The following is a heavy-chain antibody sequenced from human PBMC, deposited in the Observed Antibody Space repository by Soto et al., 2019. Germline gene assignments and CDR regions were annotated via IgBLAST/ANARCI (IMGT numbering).Heavy chain of an antibody. V-gene: IGHV3-74*03. D-gene: IGHD3-10*01. CDR1: GFSFRSYW. CDR2: INTDGTNT. Sequence: GGSLRLSCAVSGFSFRSYWMHWVRQAAGKGMVWVSCINTDGTNTVYEDSLKGRFTISRDNAKNTLYLEMNGLRAEDAAVYYCARDVPGRGDFDYWGQGALVTVS. CDR3: ARDVPGRGDFDY. J-gene: IGHJ4*02.